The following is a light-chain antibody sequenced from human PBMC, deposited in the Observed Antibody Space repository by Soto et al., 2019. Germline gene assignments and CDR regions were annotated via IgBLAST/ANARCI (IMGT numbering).Light chain of an antibody. CDR3: QQHGSSSYT. CDR2: SIS. J-gene: IGKJ2*01. CDR1: QSVTGTY. Sequence: EIVLTQSPGTLSLSPGESATLSCRASQSVTGTYLAWYQQKPGQAPRLLIYSISSRATGIPDRFSGSGSGTEFTLTISRLEPEDSALYYCQQHGSSSYTFGQGTKLEF. V-gene: IGKV3-20*01.